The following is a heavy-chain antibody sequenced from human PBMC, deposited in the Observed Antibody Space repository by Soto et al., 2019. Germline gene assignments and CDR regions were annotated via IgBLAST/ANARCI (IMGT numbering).Heavy chain of an antibody. D-gene: IGHD6-19*01. J-gene: IGHJ4*02. Sequence: EVQLVESGGGLVKPGGSLRLSCAASGFTFSSYSMHWVRQAPGKGLEWVSSISSSSSYIYYADSVKGRFTISRDNAKNSLYLQMNSLRAEDTAVYYCARERAVASFDFDYWGQGTLVTVSS. V-gene: IGHV3-21*01. CDR2: ISSSSSYI. CDR3: ARERAVASFDFDY. CDR1: GFTFSSYS.